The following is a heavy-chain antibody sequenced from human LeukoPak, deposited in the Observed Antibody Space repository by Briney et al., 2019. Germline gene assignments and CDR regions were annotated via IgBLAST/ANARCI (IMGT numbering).Heavy chain of an antibody. CDR3: ARGRRNYYGSGSLYGMDV. J-gene: IGHJ6*04. D-gene: IGHD3-10*01. CDR2: IIPIFGTA. CDR1: GGTFSSYA. V-gene: IGHV1-69*13. Sequence: SVKVSCKASGGTFSSYAISWVRQAPGQGLEWMGGIIPIFGTANYAQKLQGRVTITADESTSTAYMELSSLRSEDTAVYYCARGRRNYYGSGSLYGMDVWGKGTTVTVSS.